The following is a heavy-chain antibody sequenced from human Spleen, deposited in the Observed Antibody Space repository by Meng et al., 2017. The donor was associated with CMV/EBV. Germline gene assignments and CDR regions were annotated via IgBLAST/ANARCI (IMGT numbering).Heavy chain of an antibody. CDR3: ARDGPLWGINYEYYYGMDV. Sequence: SVKVSCKASGGTLSDYAFNWVRQAPGQGLEWMGRIIPMFSATSYAQKFQGRVTMTTDTSTSTVYMELRSLRSDDTAVYYCARDGPLWGINYEYYYGMDVWGQGTTVTVSS. D-gene: IGHD4-11*01. CDR1: GGTLSDYA. V-gene: IGHV1-69*05. J-gene: IGHJ6*02. CDR2: IIPMFSAT.